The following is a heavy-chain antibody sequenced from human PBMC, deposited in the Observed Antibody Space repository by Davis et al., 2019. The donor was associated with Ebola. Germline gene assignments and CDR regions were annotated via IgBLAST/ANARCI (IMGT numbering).Heavy chain of an antibody. CDR2: ISSSSSYI. CDR3: ARDDSATYYYDSSGYYFQPDY. D-gene: IGHD3-22*01. V-gene: IGHV3-21*01. CDR1: GFTFSSYS. J-gene: IGHJ4*02. Sequence: PGGSLRLSCAASGFTFSSYSMNWVRQAPGKGLEWVSSISSSSSYIYYADSVKGRFTISRDNAKNSLYLQMNSLRAEDTAVYYCARDDSATYYYDSSGYYFQPDYWGQGTLVTVSS.